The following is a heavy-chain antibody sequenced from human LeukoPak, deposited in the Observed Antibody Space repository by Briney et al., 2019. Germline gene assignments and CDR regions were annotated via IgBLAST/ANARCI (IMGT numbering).Heavy chain of an antibody. Sequence: GASVKVSCKASGYTFTSYGISWVRQAPGQGLEWMGWINTYNGNTNYAQNLQGRVTMTTDTSTSTAYMELRSLRSDDTAVYYCARDRVIVGAYFDYWGQGTLVTVSS. CDR3: ARDRVIVGAYFDY. D-gene: IGHD1-26*01. CDR1: GYTFTSYG. CDR2: INTYNGNT. J-gene: IGHJ4*02. V-gene: IGHV1-18*01.